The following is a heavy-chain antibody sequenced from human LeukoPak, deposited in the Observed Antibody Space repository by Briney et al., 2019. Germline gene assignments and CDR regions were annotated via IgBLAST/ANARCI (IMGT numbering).Heavy chain of an antibody. CDR1: GFTFSNFW. V-gene: IGHV3-7*03. J-gene: IGHJ6*02. CDR3: ARWSFTSGFVYSYYGMDV. D-gene: IGHD2/OR15-2a*01. CDR2: IKQDETEK. Sequence: GGSLRLSCTASGFTFSNFWMGWVRQAPGKGLEWVANIKQDETEKFYLGSVKGRFTISRDNAKNSLFLQMNSLRADDTAVYYCARWSFTSGFVYSYYGMDVWGQGTTVTVSS.